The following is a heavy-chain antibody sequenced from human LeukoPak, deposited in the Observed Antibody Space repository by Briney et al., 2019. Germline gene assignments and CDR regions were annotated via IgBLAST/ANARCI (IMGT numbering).Heavy chain of an antibody. Sequence: SETLSLTCTVYGGSFSGYYWSWIRQPPGKGLEWIGEINHSGSTNYNPSLKSRVTISVDTSKNQFSLKLSSVTAADTAVYYCATGVHGIAAAGDYYFDYWGQGTLVTVSS. CDR2: INHSGST. CDR3: ATGVHGIAAAGDYYFDY. D-gene: IGHD6-13*01. CDR1: GGSFSGYY. V-gene: IGHV4-34*01. J-gene: IGHJ4*02.